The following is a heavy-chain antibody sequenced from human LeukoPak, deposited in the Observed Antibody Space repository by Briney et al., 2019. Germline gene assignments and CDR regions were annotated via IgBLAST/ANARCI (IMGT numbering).Heavy chain of an antibody. CDR2: INQGGSEK. CDR3: VRDGSGYDY. V-gene: IGHV3-7*05. CDR1: RFTFSNYW. Sequence: GGSLRLSCAASRFTFSNYWMSWVRQPPGKGLERAANINQGGSEKYYLNSVKGRFTISRDNAKNSLYLQMNSLRADDTAIYYCVRDGSGYDYWGQGTLVTVSS. J-gene: IGHJ4*02. D-gene: IGHD6-19*01.